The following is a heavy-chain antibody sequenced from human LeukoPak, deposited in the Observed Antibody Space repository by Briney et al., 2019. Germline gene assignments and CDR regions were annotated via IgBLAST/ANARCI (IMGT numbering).Heavy chain of an antibody. Sequence: SQTLSLTCIVPGGSISSYYWTWIRQPPGKGLEWIGYIYYIGSTNYNPSLKSRVTISVDTSKNQFSLKLNSVTAADTAVYYCARQSRGIAVAGLDYWGQGILVTVSS. V-gene: IGHV4-59*08. J-gene: IGHJ4*02. CDR2: IYYIGST. CDR1: GGSISSYY. D-gene: IGHD6-19*01. CDR3: ARQSRGIAVAGLDY.